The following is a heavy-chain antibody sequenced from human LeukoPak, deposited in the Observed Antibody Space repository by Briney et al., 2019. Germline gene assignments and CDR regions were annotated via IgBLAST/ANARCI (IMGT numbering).Heavy chain of an antibody. J-gene: IGHJ3*02. CDR1: GGSFSGSY. CDR3: ARRWGLKAFDI. D-gene: IGHD1-26*01. Sequence: MTSQTLSLTCAVYGGSFSGSYCSWIRQPPGKWLEWIGKINHSGSTNYNPSLKSRVTISVDTSKNQFSLKLSSVTAADTAVYYCARRWGLKAFDIWGQGTMVTVSS. CDR2: INHSGST. V-gene: IGHV4-34*01.